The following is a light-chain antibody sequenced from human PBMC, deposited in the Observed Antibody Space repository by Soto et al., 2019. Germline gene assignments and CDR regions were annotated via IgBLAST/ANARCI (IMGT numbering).Light chain of an antibody. CDR2: GAS. Sequence: VMAQSPVTLSVSPGDGATLSCRASQSVTSNLAWYQQKPGQPPRLLIYGASTRATGIPARFGGSGSGTEFTLTISRLQSEDFAVYYCQQYNDWPLTFCGGTKVEIK. CDR1: QSVTSN. CDR3: QQYNDWPLT. J-gene: IGKJ4*01. V-gene: IGKV3-15*01.